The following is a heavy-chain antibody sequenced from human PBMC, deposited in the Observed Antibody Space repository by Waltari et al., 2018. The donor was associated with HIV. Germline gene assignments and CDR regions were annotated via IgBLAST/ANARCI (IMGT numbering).Heavy chain of an antibody. CDR3: LSESTEVTEGY. Sequence: EVHLVESGGGLVQPGGSLRLSCAASGFSFSNSWMDWVRQAPGKGLEWVANINEDGSEYNYVDSVKGRFTISRDNAKSSLYLQMKSLRAEDTAIYYCLSESTEVTEGYWGQGTLVTVSS. J-gene: IGHJ4*02. CDR2: INEDGSEY. CDR1: GFSFSNSW. D-gene: IGHD2-21*02. V-gene: IGHV3-7*03.